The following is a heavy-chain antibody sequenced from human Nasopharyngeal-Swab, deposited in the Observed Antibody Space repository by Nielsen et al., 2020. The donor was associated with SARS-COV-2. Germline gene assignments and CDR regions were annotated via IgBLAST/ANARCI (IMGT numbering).Heavy chain of an antibody. Sequence: CVRHPTAKGLEWVSYISSSSSTIYYADSVKGRFTISRDNAKNSLYLQMNSLRAEDTAVYYCARTLPPYSGAYFDYWGQGTLVTVSS. J-gene: IGHJ4*02. V-gene: IGHV3-48*04. D-gene: IGHD1-26*01. CDR2: ISSSSSTI. CDR3: ARTLPPYSGAYFDY.